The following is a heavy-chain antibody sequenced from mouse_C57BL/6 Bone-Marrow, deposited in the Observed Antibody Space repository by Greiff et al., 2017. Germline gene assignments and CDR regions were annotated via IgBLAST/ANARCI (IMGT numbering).Heavy chain of an antibody. CDR2: INPYNGGT. Sequence: SGPVLVKPGASVKMSCKASGYTFTDYYMNWVKQSHGKSLEWIGVINPYNGGTSYNQKFKGKATLTVDKSSSTAYMELNSLTSEDSAVYYCARLDDGYPFDYWGQGTTLTVSS. CDR3: ARLDDGYPFDY. J-gene: IGHJ2*01. V-gene: IGHV1-19*01. CDR1: GYTFTDYY. D-gene: IGHD2-3*01.